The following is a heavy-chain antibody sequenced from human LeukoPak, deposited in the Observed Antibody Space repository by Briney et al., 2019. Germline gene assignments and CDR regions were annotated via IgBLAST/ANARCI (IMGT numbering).Heavy chain of an antibody. D-gene: IGHD5-12*01. J-gene: IGHJ4*02. V-gene: IGHV3-23*01. CDR1: GFTFSSYA. Sequence: PGGSLRLSCAASGFTFSSYAMSWVRQTLGKGLEWVSAISGSGGSTYYADSVKGRFTISRDNSRNTLYLQMNSLRAEDTAVYYCAKRGRYSGYDPKIASFDYWGQGTLVTVSS. CDR2: ISGSGGST. CDR3: AKRGRYSGYDPKIASFDY.